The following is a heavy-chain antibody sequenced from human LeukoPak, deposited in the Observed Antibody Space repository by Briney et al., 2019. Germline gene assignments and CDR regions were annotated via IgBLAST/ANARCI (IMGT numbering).Heavy chain of an antibody. CDR2: ISRSSDTI. CDR1: GFSFNNYS. D-gene: IGHD2-15*01. V-gene: IGHV3-48*01. Sequence: GGSLRLSCAASGFSFNNYSLNWVRQAPRKGLEWVSYISRSSDTIHYAGSVKGRFTISRDNAKNSLFLQMNSVRAEDTAVYFCAREDRRRAPFDYWGQGTLVTVSS. CDR3: AREDRRRAPFDY. J-gene: IGHJ4*02.